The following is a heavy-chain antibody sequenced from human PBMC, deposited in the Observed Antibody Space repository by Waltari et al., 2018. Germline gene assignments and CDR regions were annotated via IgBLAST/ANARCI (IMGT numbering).Heavy chain of an antibody. D-gene: IGHD3-10*01. CDR1: AFTFSTYW. J-gene: IGHJ4*02. CDR2: INYDGSEK. V-gene: IGHV3-7*03. CDR3: ATYRWLGY. Sequence: EVQLVESGGGLVPPGGSLRLSCAVSAFTFSTYWMTWGRQASGRGLEWVANINYDGSEKNYVDSVKGRFTISRDNARNSLYLQMNSLRAEDTAVYYCATYRWLGYWGQGTLVTVSS.